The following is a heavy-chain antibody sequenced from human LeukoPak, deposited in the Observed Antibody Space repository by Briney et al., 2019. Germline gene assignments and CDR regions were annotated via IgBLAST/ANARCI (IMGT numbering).Heavy chain of an antibody. CDR3: VRDGGSGLDY. D-gene: IGHD6-19*01. V-gene: IGHV3-30*04. CDR1: GFTFSTYA. J-gene: IGHJ4*02. CDR2: ISYDGSNK. Sequence: GGSLRLSCAASGFTFSTYAMHWVRQAPGKGLEWVAVISYDGSNKYYADSVKGRFTISKDNSKNTLYLQMNSLRVEDTAVYYCVRDGGSGLDYWGQGTLVIVSS.